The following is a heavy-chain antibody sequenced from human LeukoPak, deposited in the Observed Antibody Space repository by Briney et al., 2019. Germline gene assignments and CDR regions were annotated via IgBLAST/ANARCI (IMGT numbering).Heavy chain of an antibody. CDR2: IIPILGIA. CDR1: GGTFSSYA. Sequence: SVKVSCKASGGTFSSYAISWVRQAPGQGLEWMGRIIPILGIANYAQKFQGRVTITADKSTSTAYMELSSLRSEDTAVYYCARDLEEYSYGFVGMDVWGQGTTVTVSS. J-gene: IGHJ6*02. CDR3: ARDLEEYSYGFVGMDV. V-gene: IGHV1-69*04. D-gene: IGHD5-18*01.